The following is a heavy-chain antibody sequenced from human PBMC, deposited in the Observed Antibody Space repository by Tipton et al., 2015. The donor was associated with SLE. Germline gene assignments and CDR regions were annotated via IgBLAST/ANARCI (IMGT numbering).Heavy chain of an antibody. Sequence: TLSLTCTVSGGSISSHYWSWIRQPPGKGLEWIGYIYYSGSTNYNPSLKSRVTISVDTSKNQFSLKLSFVTAADTAVYYCARVDSSYTYYYYYGMDVWGQGTTVTVSS. D-gene: IGHD6-6*01. CDR3: ARVDSSYTYYYYYGMDV. CDR2: IYYSGST. V-gene: IGHV4-59*11. J-gene: IGHJ6*02. CDR1: GGSISSHY.